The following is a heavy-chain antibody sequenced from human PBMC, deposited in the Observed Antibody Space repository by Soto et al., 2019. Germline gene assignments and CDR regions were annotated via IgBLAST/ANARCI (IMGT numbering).Heavy chain of an antibody. CDR1: GGSFSGYY. Sequence: SETLSLTCAVYGGSFSGYYWSWIRQPPGKGLEWIGEINHSGSTNYNPSLKSRVTISVDTSKNQFSLKLSSVTAADTAVYYCARGTLEQGYYYYYGMDVWGQGTTVTVSS. J-gene: IGHJ6*02. D-gene: IGHD1-1*01. CDR3: ARGTLEQGYYYYYGMDV. V-gene: IGHV4-34*01. CDR2: INHSGST.